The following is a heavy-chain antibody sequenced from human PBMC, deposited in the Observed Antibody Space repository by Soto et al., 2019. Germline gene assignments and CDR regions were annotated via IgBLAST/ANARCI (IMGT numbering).Heavy chain of an antibody. CDR3: ARDLEITILRGVIIY. D-gene: IGHD3-10*01. CDR2: ISAYNGNR. CDR1: GYTFTDYA. V-gene: IGHV1-18*01. Sequence: QVQLVQSGAEVKKPGASVKVSCKASGYTFTDYAISWVRQAPGQGLEWMGWISAYNGNRNYAQKFQGRVTMTTDTSTSTAYMELRSLRSDDTAVYYCARDLEITILRGVIIYWGQGTRVTVSS. J-gene: IGHJ4*02.